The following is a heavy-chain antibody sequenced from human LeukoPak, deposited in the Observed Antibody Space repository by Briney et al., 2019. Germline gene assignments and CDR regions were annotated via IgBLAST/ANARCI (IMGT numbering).Heavy chain of an antibody. D-gene: IGHD4-17*01. V-gene: IGHV4-4*02. Sequence: SETLSLTCAVSGGSISSSNWWGWVRQPPGKGVGWIGEIYHSGSTNYNPSLKSRVTISVDKSKNQFSLKLSSVTAADTAVYYCARESSPKGYGDYEVAFDIWGQGTMVTVSS. CDR2: IYHSGST. CDR3: ARESSPKGYGDYEVAFDI. J-gene: IGHJ3*02. CDR1: GGSISSSNW.